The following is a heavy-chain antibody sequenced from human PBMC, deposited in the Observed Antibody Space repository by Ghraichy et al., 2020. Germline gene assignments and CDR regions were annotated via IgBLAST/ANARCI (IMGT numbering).Heavy chain of an antibody. Sequence: GSLRLSCATSGFTVGPNYVSWVRLALGKGLEWVSGIHSGGNTYYADSVKGRFFISRDNSKNTVYLQVDSLRAEETALYYCARGRSRDSSTWFFDYWGQGAQVTVSS. V-gene: IGHV3-66*01. CDR2: IHSGGNT. D-gene: IGHD6-13*01. CDR1: GFTVGPNY. CDR3: ARGRSRDSSTWFFDY. J-gene: IGHJ4*02.